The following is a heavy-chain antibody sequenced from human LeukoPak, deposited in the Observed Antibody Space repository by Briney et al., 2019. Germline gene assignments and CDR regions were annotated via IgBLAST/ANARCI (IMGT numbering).Heavy chain of an antibody. CDR3: ARSGSHYFYHYGLDV. D-gene: IGHD1-26*01. CDR1: GYTFTSYG. V-gene: IGHV1-18*01. Sequence: ASVKVSCKASGYTFTSYGINWVRQPPGQGLEGMGWINAYNGNTNYAQKFQDRVTMTTDTSTSTAFMELRSLRSDDTAVFYCARSGSHYFYHYGLDVWGQGTTVIVSS. J-gene: IGHJ6*02. CDR2: INAYNGNT.